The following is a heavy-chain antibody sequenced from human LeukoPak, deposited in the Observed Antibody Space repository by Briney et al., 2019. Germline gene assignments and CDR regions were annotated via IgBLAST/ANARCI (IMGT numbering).Heavy chain of an antibody. V-gene: IGHV3-9*01. CDR2: ISWNSGSI. J-gene: IGHJ6*02. Sequence: PGGSLRLSCAASGFTFSSYAMHWVRQAPGKGLEWVSGISWNSGSIGYADSVKGRFTISRDNAKNSLYLQMNSLRAEDTALYYCAKEGPRLAYYGSGPQDYYGMDVWGQGTTVTVSS. CDR1: GFTFSSYA. D-gene: IGHD3-10*01. CDR3: AKEGPRLAYYGSGPQDYYGMDV.